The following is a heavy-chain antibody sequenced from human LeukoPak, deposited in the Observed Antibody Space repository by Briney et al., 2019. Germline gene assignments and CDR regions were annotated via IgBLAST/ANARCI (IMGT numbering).Heavy chain of an antibody. CDR2: ISSSSSYI. D-gene: IGHD3-22*01. V-gene: IGHV3-21*01. CDR3: VRDQSQLFQSYYDSSGHDY. Sequence: GGSLRLSCAASGFTFISYSMNWVRQAPGKGLEWVSSISSSSSYIYYADSVKGRFTISRDNAKNSLYLQMNSLRAEDTAVYYCVRDQSQLFQSYYDSSGHDYWGQGTLVTVSS. J-gene: IGHJ4*02. CDR1: GFTFISYS.